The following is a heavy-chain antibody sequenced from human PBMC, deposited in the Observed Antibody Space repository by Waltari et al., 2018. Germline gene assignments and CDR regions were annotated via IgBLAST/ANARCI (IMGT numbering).Heavy chain of an antibody. Sequence: GCIPQPPGQGLKWIGPMSYTGATYSIPSLQSRVTISRATSKNQLSLTLGSVTAADTAVYYCATYIGASVGTAAFDVWGQGTMVTVSS. CDR2: MSYTGAT. J-gene: IGHJ3*01. CDR3: ATYIGASVGTAAFDV. D-gene: IGHD5-12*01. V-gene: IGHV4-39*01.